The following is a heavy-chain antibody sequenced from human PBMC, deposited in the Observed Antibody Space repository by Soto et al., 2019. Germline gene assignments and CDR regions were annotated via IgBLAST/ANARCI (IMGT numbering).Heavy chain of an antibody. V-gene: IGHV3-48*03. Sequence: GSLRLSCATSGFTFSSYEMNWVRQAPGRGLEWVSFISSSDSAIYHADSVKGRFTISRDNAKNSLYLQMNSLRAEDTAVYYCASLEMATMQGWGQGTLVTVSS. CDR3: ASLEMATMQG. CDR2: ISSSDSAI. CDR1: GFTFSSYE. J-gene: IGHJ4*02. D-gene: IGHD3-3*01.